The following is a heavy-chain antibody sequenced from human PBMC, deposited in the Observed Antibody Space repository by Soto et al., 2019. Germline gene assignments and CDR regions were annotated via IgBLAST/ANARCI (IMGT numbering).Heavy chain of an antibody. D-gene: IGHD3-10*01. CDR2: MNPNSGNT. J-gene: IGHJ5*02. CDR1: GYTFTSYD. CDR3: ARVGGSYYSVFWFDP. Sequence: ASVKVSCKASGYTFTSYDINWVRQATGQGLEWMGWMNPNSGNTNYAQKLQGRVTMTTDTSTSTAYMELRSLRSDDTAVYYCARVGGSYYSVFWFDPWGQGTLVTVSS. V-gene: IGHV1-18*01.